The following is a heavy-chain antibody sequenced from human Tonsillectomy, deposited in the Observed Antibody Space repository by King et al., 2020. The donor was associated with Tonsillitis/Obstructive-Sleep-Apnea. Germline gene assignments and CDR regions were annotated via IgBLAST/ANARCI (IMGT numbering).Heavy chain of an antibody. CDR2: IYYSGST. V-gene: IGHV4-31*01. CDR1: GGSISSGGYY. D-gene: IGHD2-2*01. Sequence: HVPLQESGPGLVKPSQTLSLTCTVSGGSISSGGYYWSWIRQHPGKGLEWIGYIYYSGSTYYNPSLKSLVTISVDTSKNQFSLKLSSVTAADTAVYYCARDQQGGWFDPWGQGTLVTVSS. J-gene: IGHJ5*02. CDR3: ARDQQGGWFDP.